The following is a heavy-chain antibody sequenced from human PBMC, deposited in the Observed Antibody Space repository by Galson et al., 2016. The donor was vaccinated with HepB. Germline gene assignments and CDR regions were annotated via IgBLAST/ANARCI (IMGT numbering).Heavy chain of an antibody. V-gene: IGHV3-33*01. Sequence: SLRLSCAASGFNFSRYGMHWVRQAPGKGLDWVAVIWFDGSQTYHADSVKGRFAISRDNSKSTLYLQINSLRVDDTAIYYCVRVSCTRTSCPLGFWGQGTLLTVSS. D-gene: IGHD2-2*01. CDR1: GFNFSRYG. J-gene: IGHJ4*02. CDR3: VRVSCTRTSCPLGF. CDR2: IWFDGSQT.